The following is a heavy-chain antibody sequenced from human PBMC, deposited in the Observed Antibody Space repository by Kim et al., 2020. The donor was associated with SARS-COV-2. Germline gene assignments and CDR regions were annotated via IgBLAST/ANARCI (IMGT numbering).Heavy chain of an antibody. D-gene: IGHD6-13*01. V-gene: IGHV3-23*01. Sequence: GGSLRLSCAASGFAFSSSDMSWVRQTPGKGLEWASGISGSGGRTSYADSVKGRFTISRDNSKNTLYLEMNSLRAEDTAVYYCAKDGRSHTPGYWGQGTLV. J-gene: IGHJ4*02. CDR3: AKDGRSHTPGY. CDR2: ISGSGGRT. CDR1: GFAFSSSD.